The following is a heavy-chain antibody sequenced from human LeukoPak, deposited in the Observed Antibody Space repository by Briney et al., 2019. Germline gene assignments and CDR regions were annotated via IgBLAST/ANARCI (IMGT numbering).Heavy chain of an antibody. D-gene: IGHD2-15*01. CDR3: ARERGWYCSGGSCYPGRVFDY. Sequence: GGSLRLSCAVSGFTFSSYAMHWVRQAPGKGLEWVAVISYDGSNKYYADSVKGRFTISRDNSKNTLYLQMNSLRAEDTAVYYCARERGWYCSGGSCYPGRVFDYWGQGTLVTVSS. V-gene: IGHV3-30-3*01. J-gene: IGHJ4*02. CDR1: GFTFSSYA. CDR2: ISYDGSNK.